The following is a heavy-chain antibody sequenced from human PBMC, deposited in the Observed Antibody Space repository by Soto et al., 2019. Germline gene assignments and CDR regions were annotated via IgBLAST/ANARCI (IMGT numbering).Heavy chain of an antibody. Sequence: SETLSLTCTVSGGSISSGGYYWSWIRQHPGKGLEWIGYIYYIGSTYYNPSLKSRVTISVDTSKNQFSLKLSSVTAADTAVYYCARDPFATGYFDYWGQGTLVTVSS. V-gene: IGHV4-31*03. CDR1: GGSISSGGYY. J-gene: IGHJ4*02. CDR2: IYYIGST. D-gene: IGHD7-27*01. CDR3: ARDPFATGYFDY.